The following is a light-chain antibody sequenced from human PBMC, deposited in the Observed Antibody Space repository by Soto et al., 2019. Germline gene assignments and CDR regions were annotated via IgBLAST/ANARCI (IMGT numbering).Light chain of an antibody. Sequence: GDRVTITCRARQSISIWLAWYQQKPGKAPKLLIYKASTLKSGVPSRFSGSGSGTEFTLTISSLQPEDFATYYCQQSYSTTITCGQGTRREIK. V-gene: IGKV1-5*03. CDR1: QSISIW. CDR2: KAS. CDR3: QQSYSTTIT. J-gene: IGKJ5*01.